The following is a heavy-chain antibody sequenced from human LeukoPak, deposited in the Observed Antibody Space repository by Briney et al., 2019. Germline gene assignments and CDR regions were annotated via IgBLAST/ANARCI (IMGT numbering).Heavy chain of an antibody. CDR3: ARGIYFSYYYGSGSPYFDY. CDR1: GGSFSGYY. V-gene: IGHV4-34*01. Sequence: SETLSLTCAVYGGSFSGYYWSWIRQPPGKGLEWVGEINHSGSANYNPSLKSRVTISVDTSKNQFSLRLSSVTAADTAVYYCARGIYFSYYYGSGSPYFDYWGQGTLVTVSS. CDR2: INHSGSA. D-gene: IGHD3-10*01. J-gene: IGHJ4*02.